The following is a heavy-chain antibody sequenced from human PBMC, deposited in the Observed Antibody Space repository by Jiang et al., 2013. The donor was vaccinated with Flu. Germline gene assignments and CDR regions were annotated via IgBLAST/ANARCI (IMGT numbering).Heavy chain of an antibody. D-gene: IGHD6-19*01. CDR2: IDPSDSYT. J-gene: IGHJ6*02. CDR3: ARLGNTRWIAVATGAEYYYYGMDV. Sequence: GAEVKKPGESLRISCKGSGYSFTSYWISWVRQMPGKGLEWMGRIDPSDSYTNYSPSFQGHVTISADKSISTAYLQWSSLKASDTAMYYCARLGNTRWIAVATGAEYYYYGMDVWGQGTTVTVSS. V-gene: IGHV5-10-1*01. CDR1: GYSFTSYW.